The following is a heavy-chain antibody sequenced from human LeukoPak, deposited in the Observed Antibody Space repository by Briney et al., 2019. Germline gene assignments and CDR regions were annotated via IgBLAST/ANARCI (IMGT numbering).Heavy chain of an antibody. D-gene: IGHD6-19*01. V-gene: IGHV3-53*01. CDR2: IYSGGST. CDR3: ARKAVAGWFDY. CDR1: GFTVSSNC. J-gene: IGHJ4*02. Sequence: GGSLRLSCAASGFTVSSNCMSWVRQAPGKGLGWVSVIYSGGSTYYADSVRGRFTISRDNSKNTLYLQMNSLRAEDTAVYYCARKAVAGWFDYWGQGTLVTVSS.